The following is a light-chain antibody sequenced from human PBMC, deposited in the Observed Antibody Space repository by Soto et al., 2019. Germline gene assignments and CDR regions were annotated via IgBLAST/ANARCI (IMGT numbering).Light chain of an antibody. CDR1: QGISSY. Sequence: DIQLTQSPSFLSASVGDRVTITCRASQGISSYLAWYQQKPGKAPKLLIYAASTLQSGVPSRFSGSGSGTEFPLTISRLQPEDFATYYCQQRNSYPRTFGQGTKVEIK. V-gene: IGKV1-9*01. CDR2: AAS. CDR3: QQRNSYPRT. J-gene: IGKJ1*01.